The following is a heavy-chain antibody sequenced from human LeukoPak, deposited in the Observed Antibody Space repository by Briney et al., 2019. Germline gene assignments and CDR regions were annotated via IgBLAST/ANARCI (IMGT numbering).Heavy chain of an antibody. CDR2: ISTSSRTT. D-gene: IGHD1-26*01. Sequence: GGSLRLSCAASGFTFSSYAMSWVRQAPGKGLEWVSAISTSSRTTYYADSVKGRFTISRDNSKNTLYLQMNSLRAEDTAVYYCAKVDIVGAHYWGQGTLVTVSS. V-gene: IGHV3-23*01. CDR1: GFTFSSYA. CDR3: AKVDIVGAHY. J-gene: IGHJ4*02.